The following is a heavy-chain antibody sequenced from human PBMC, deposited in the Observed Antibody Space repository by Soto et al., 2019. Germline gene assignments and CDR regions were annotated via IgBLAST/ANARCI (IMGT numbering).Heavy chain of an antibody. CDR3: ARHSASWQWFDY. CDR1: GGSISSGGYY. D-gene: IGHD1-26*01. J-gene: IGHJ5*01. V-gene: IGHV4-31*03. CDR2: IYYSGST. Sequence: QVQLQESGPGLVKPSQTLSLTCSVSGGSISSGGYYWSWIRQHPEKGLEWIGYIYYSGSTNYNPPLKSRVIISVDTSSNRFSLDLRSVTAAATAIYYCARHSASWQWFDYWGQGTLVTVSS.